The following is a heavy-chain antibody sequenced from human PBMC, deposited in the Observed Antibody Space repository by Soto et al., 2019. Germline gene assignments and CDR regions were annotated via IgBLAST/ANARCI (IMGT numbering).Heavy chain of an antibody. CDR3: ARSYYYGSGSYYFDY. V-gene: IGHV4-59*01. Sequence: SETLSLTCTVSGGSTSSYYWSWIRQPPGKGLEWIGYIYYSGSTNYNPSLKSRVTISVDTSKNQFSLKLSSVTAADTAVYYCARSYYYGSGSYYFDYWGQGTLVTVSS. CDR1: GGSTSSYY. J-gene: IGHJ4*02. D-gene: IGHD3-10*01. CDR2: IYYSGST.